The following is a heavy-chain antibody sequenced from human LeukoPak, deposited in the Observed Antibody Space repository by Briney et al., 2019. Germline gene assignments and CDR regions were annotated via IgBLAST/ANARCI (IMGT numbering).Heavy chain of an antibody. D-gene: IGHD3/OR15-3a*01. CDR3: ARGGTDGVSYNYAMDV. CDR2: INHSGGT. V-gene: IGHV4-34*01. J-gene: IGHJ6*02. Sequence: SETLSLTCAVCGGSFSGHYWSWIRQPPGKGLEWIGDINHSGGTNYNPSLKSRVTISVDTSKKQFSLRLTSVTAADTAVYYCARGGTDGVSYNYAMDVWGQGTTVTVSS. CDR1: GGSFSGHY.